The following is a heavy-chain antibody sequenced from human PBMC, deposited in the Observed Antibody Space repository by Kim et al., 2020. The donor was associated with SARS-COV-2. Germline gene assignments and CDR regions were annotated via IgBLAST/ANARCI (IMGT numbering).Heavy chain of an antibody. V-gene: IGHV3-33*06. D-gene: IGHD2-8*01. CDR1: GFTFSSYA. CDR3: AKAGMVYAMGGYYFDY. J-gene: IGHJ4*01. CDR2: IWYDGSNK. Sequence: GGSLRLSCAASGFTFSSYAMHWVRQAPGKGLEWVAVIWYDGSNKYYADSVKGRFTISRDNSKNTLYLQMNSLRAEDTAVYYCAKAGMVYAMGGYYFDYWG.